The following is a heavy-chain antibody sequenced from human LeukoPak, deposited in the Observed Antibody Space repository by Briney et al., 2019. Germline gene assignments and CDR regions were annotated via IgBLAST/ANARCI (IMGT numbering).Heavy chain of an antibody. V-gene: IGHV3-30*18. J-gene: IGHJ4*02. CDR3: AKGRRWLQSHFDY. Sequence: GGSLRLSCAASGFTFSSYGIHWVRQAPGKGLEWVAVISYDGSNKYYADSVKGRFTISRDNSKNTLYLQMNSLRAEDTAVYYCAKGRRWLQSHFDYWGQGTLVTVSS. CDR1: GFTFSSYG. D-gene: IGHD5-24*01. CDR2: ISYDGSNK.